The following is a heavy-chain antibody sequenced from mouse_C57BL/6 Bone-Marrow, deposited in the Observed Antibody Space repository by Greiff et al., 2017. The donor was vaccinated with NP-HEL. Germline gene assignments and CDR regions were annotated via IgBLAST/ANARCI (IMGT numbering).Heavy chain of an antibody. CDR1: GYSITSDY. D-gene: IGHD1-1*01. Sequence: DVKLVESGPGLAKPSQTLSLTCSVTGYSITSDYWNWIRKFPGNKLEYMGYISYSGSTYYNPSLKSRISITRDTSKNQYYLQLNSVTTEDTATYYCARYYYGSSRYWYFDVWGTGTTVTVSS. J-gene: IGHJ1*03. CDR2: ISYSGST. CDR3: ARYYYGSSRYWYFDV. V-gene: IGHV3-8*01.